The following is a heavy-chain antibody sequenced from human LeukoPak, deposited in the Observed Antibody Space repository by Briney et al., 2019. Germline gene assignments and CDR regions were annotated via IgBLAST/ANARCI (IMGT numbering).Heavy chain of an antibody. Sequence: SETLSLTCTVSGGSISSSSYYWGWIRQPPGKGLEWIGSIYYSGSTYYNPSLKSRVTISVDTSKNQFSLKLSSVTAADTAVYYCARAGTHYDILTGYYSAEYFQHWGQGTLVTVSS. CDR2: IYYSGST. J-gene: IGHJ1*01. D-gene: IGHD3-9*01. CDR3: ARAGTHYDILTGYYSAEYFQH. CDR1: GGSISSSSYY. V-gene: IGHV4-39*07.